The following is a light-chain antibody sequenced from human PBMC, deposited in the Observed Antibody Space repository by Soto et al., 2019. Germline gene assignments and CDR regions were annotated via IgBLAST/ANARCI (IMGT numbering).Light chain of an antibody. V-gene: IGKV1-5*03. CDR1: RAISDW. J-gene: IGKJ2*01. CDR3: QQYNTFSFT. CDR2: GAS. Sequence: DIEMTQSPSTLSASLGDRVTISCRASRAISDWLAWYQQRPGKAPKLLIYGASRIESGVPSRFSGSGSGTEFTLTSSGLQPDDFSNYYCQQYNTFSFTFGQGTKLEI.